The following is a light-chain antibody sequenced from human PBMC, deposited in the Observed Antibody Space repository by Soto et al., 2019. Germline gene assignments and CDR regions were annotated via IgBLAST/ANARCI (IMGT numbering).Light chain of an antibody. Sequence: QSALAQPASVSGSPGQSITISCTGTSSDVGSYNLVSWYQQHPGKAPKLMIYEVSKRPSGVSNRFSGSKSGNTASLTISGLQAEDAADYYCCSYAGSSTYVFGTGTKATVL. V-gene: IGLV2-23*02. CDR1: SSDVGSYNL. J-gene: IGLJ1*01. CDR3: CSYAGSSTYV. CDR2: EVS.